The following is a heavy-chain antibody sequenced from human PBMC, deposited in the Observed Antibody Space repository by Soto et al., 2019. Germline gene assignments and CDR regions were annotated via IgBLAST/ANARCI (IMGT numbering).Heavy chain of an antibody. CDR1: GGSISYDHYH. CDR3: AREDDGGDRDYYGLDV. V-gene: IGHV4-30-4*01. D-gene: IGHD2-21*02. Sequence: QVQLQEPGPGLVRPSQTLSLTCTVSGGSISYDHYHWTWIRQPPGKGLEWIGYIHYSGSVFYNPSLQSRLSMSVDTSKNLFSLKLSSVTAADTAVYFCAREDDGGDRDYYGLDVWGQGTTVTVSS. J-gene: IGHJ6*02. CDR2: IHYSGSV.